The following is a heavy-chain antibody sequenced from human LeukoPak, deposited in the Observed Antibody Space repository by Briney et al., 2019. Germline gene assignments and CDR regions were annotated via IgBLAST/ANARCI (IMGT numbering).Heavy chain of an antibody. Sequence: PGGSLRLSCSASGFTFSRYSLDWVRQAPGKGLEWVSYISTSGGTRYYADSVKGRFTISRDDAKNSLYLQMNNLRAEDTAVYYCARDSGYYYDQFDSWGQGTLVTVSS. V-gene: IGHV3-48*01. CDR1: GFTFSRYS. J-gene: IGHJ4*02. CDR2: ISTSGGTR. CDR3: ARDSGYYYDQFDS. D-gene: IGHD3-22*01.